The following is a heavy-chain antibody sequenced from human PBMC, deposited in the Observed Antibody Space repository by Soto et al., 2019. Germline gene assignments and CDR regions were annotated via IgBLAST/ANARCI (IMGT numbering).Heavy chain of an antibody. J-gene: IGHJ5*02. Sequence: GGSLRLSCAASGFTFSSYGMHWVRQAPGKGLEWVAVISYDGSNKYYADSVKGRFTISRDNSKNTLYLQMNSLRAGDTAVYYCAKRSGDRTKTNWFDHWGQGTLVTVSS. D-gene: IGHD2-21*01. CDR1: GFTFSSYG. V-gene: IGHV3-30*18. CDR3: AKRSGDRTKTNWFDH. CDR2: ISYDGSNK.